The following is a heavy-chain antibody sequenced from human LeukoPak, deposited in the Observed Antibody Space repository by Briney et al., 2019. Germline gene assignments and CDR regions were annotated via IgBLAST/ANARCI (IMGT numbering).Heavy chain of an antibody. CDR3: AGFFYDNSHDAFDL. CDR2: IIPIYGSP. Sequence: GASVKVSCKASGGSFTFTSHAITWVRQAPGQGLEWMAGIIPIYGSPSYARRFQGRVTITSDESARTVYMELSSLRSEDTAVYYCAGFFYDNSHDAFDLWGQGTMVTVSS. D-gene: IGHD3-22*01. V-gene: IGHV1-69*13. J-gene: IGHJ3*01. CDR1: GGSFTFTSHA.